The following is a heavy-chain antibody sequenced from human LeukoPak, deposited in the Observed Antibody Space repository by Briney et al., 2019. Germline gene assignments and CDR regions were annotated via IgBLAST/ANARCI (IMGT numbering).Heavy chain of an antibody. Sequence: SETLALTCAVYGGVFSGYYWSWLRQAPGKGLDWMGEINHSGSTNYNPSLRSQVTISLDRSNNQFSLKLRSGTAAGTAVYYCARGWRAAMVTGAYGPWGEGTLV. CDR1: GGVFSGYY. CDR2: INHSGST. V-gene: IGHV4-34*01. J-gene: IGHJ5*02. D-gene: IGHD5-18*01. CDR3: ARGWRAAMVTGAYGP.